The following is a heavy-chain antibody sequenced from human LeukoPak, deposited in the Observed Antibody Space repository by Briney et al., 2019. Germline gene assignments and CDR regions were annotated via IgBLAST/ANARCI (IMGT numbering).Heavy chain of an antibody. D-gene: IGHD4-11*01. J-gene: IGHJ4*02. V-gene: IGHV4-4*07. CDR3: AREKMTTITTIDY. Sequence: SDTLSLTCSVSGDSISTYYWTSIRQPAGKGLEWIGRIYISGTPNYNPSLRGRVTVSIDTSMNQFSLKLTSVTAADTAVYYCAREKMTTITTIDYWGQGTLVTVSS. CDR1: GDSISTYY. CDR2: IYISGTP.